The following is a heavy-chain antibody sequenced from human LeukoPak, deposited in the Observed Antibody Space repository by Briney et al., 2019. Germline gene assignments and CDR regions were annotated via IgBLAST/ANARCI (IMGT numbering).Heavy chain of an antibody. CDR3: AKEKSFTGPADD. D-gene: IGHD1-14*01. V-gene: IGHV3-48*03. CDR1: VFTFSSYE. CDR2: ISSSGNTI. Sequence: PGGSLRLSCAASVFTFSSYEMNWVRQPPGKGLEWVSYISSSGNTIYYADSVKGRFTISRDNSNNILYLQMNSLRVEDTALYYCAKEKSFTGPADDWGQGTLVTVSS. J-gene: IGHJ4*02.